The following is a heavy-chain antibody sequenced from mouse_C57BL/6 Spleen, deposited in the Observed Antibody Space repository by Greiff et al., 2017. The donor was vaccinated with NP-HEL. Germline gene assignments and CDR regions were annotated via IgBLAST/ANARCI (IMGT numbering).Heavy chain of an antibody. J-gene: IGHJ1*03. D-gene: IGHD2-4*01. V-gene: IGHV3-6*01. CDR3: ARGGGYDYDRYFDV. Sequence: VQLKESGPGLVKPSQSLSLTCSVTGYSITSGYYWNWIRQFPGNKLEWMGYISYDGSNNYNPSLKNRISITRDTSKNQFFLKLNSVTTEDTATYYCARGGGYDYDRYFDVWGTGTTVTVSS. CDR1: GYSITSGYY. CDR2: ISYDGSN.